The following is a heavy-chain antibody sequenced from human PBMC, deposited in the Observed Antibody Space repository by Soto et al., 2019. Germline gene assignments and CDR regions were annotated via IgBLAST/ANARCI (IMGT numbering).Heavy chain of an antibody. CDR3: AKDSNYYGSGSNNWFDP. J-gene: IGHJ5*02. D-gene: IGHD3-10*01. CDR2: ISGSGGST. CDR1: GFTFSSYA. Sequence: HPGGSLRLSCAASGFTFSSYAMSWVRQAPGKGLEWVSAISGSGGSTYYADSVKGRFTISRDNSKNTLYLQMNSLRAEDTAVYYCAKDSNYYGSGSNNWFDPWGQGTLVTVSS. V-gene: IGHV3-23*01.